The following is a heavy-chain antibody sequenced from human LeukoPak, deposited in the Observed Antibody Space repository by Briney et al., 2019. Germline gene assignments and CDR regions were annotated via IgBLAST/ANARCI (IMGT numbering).Heavy chain of an antibody. CDR2: INHSGST. D-gene: IGHD1-20*01. V-gene: IGHV4-34*01. J-gene: IGHJ4*02. CDR1: GGSISSYY. Sequence: PSETLSLTCTVSGGSISSYYWSWIRQPPGKGLEWIGEINHSGSTNYNPSLKSRVTISVDTSKNQFSLKLSSVTAADTAVYYCARRITGTTSDSFDYWGQGTLVTVSS. CDR3: ARRITGTTSDSFDY.